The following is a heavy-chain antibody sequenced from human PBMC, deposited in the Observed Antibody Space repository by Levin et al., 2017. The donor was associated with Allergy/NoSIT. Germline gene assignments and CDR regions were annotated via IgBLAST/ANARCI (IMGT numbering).Heavy chain of an antibody. CDR1: GGSISSYY. J-gene: IGHJ4*02. D-gene: IGHD2-15*01. CDR3: ARFLPGRGFDY. CDR2: IYYSGST. V-gene: IGHV4-59*01. Sequence: SCTVSGGSISSYYWSWIRQPPGKGLEWIGYIYYSGSTNYNPSLKSRVTIPVDTSKNQFSLKLSSVTAADTAVYYCARFLPGRGFDYWGQGTLVTVSS.